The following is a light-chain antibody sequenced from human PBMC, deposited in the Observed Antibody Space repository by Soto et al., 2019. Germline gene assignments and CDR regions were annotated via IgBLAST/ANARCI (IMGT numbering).Light chain of an antibody. CDR3: QKYNSAPIT. V-gene: IGKV1-27*01. J-gene: IGKJ5*01. Sequence: DIQMTQSPSPLSASVGDRVTITCRASQDISHYLAWYQQKTGMLPKLLIYAASTLQSGVPSRFSGSGSGTDFTLTITSLQPEDVATYYCQKYNSAPITFCQGTRLEIK. CDR1: QDISHY. CDR2: AAS.